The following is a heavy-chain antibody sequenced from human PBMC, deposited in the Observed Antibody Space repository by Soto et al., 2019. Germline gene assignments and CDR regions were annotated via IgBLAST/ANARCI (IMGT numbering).Heavy chain of an antibody. J-gene: IGHJ4*02. D-gene: IGHD4-17*01. V-gene: IGHV3-30-3*01. CDR1: GFTFSSYA. Sequence: QVQLVESGGGVVQPGRSLRLSCAASGFTFSSYAMHWVRQAPGKGLEWVAVISYDGSNKYYADSVKGRFTISRDNSKNTLYLQMNSLRAEDTAVYYCARADYGGDYFYYWGQGTLVTVSS. CDR3: ARADYGGDYFYY. CDR2: ISYDGSNK.